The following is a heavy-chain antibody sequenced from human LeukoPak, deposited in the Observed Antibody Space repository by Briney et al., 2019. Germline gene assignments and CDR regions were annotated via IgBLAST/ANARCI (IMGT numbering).Heavy chain of an antibody. Sequence: GASVKVSCKASGYTFTSYYMHWVRQAPGQGLEWMGWINPNSGGTNYAQKFQGRVTMTRDTSISTAYMELSRLRSDDTAVYYCARTDTAMATFDYWGQGTLVTVSS. CDR2: INPNSGGT. CDR1: GYTFTSYY. J-gene: IGHJ4*02. CDR3: ARTDTAMATFDY. D-gene: IGHD5-18*01. V-gene: IGHV1-2*02.